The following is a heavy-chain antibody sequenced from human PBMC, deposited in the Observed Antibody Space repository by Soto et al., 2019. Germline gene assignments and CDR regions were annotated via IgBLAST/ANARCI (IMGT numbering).Heavy chain of an antibody. J-gene: IGHJ6*02. CDR2: IYYSGST. CDR1: GGSISSYY. Sequence: QVQLQESGPGLVKPSETLSLTCTVSGGSISSYYWSWIRQPPGKGLEWIGYIYYSGSTNYNPSLKRRVTLSVDTAQNPFSLKLSSVTAADTAVYYCAREGTTVDSYYYYGMDVWGQGTTVTVSS. D-gene: IGHD1-1*01. V-gene: IGHV4-59*01. CDR3: AREGTTVDSYYYYGMDV.